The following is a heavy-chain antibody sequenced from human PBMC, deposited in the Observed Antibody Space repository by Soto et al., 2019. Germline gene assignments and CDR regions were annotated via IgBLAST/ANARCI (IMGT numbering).Heavy chain of an antibody. V-gene: IGHV1-69*12. D-gene: IGHD3-22*01. CDR1: GGTFSSYA. CDR3: ARDRGPSSGYYPSWFDP. Sequence: QVQLVQSGAEVKKPGSSVKVSCKASGGTFSSYAITWVRQAPGQGLEWMGGIIPIFGTANYAQKFQGRVTITADESRSTAYMELSSLRSEDTAVYYCARDRGPSSGYYPSWFDPWGQVTLVTVSS. CDR2: IIPIFGTA. J-gene: IGHJ5*02.